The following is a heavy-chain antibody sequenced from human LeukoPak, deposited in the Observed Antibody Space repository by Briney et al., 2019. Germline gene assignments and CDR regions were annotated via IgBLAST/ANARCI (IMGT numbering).Heavy chain of an antibody. J-gene: IGHJ4*02. CDR2: ISDGGDTT. V-gene: IGHV3-11*01. Sequence: GGSLRLSCAASGFSFSDHYMNWIRQAPGKGLEWISYISDGGDTTYYADSVKGRFTISRDNAKRSLYLQMDNLRAEDTAVYYCARGYNVKATFDYWGQGTLVTVSS. CDR1: GFSFSDHY. D-gene: IGHD5-24*01. CDR3: ARGYNVKATFDY.